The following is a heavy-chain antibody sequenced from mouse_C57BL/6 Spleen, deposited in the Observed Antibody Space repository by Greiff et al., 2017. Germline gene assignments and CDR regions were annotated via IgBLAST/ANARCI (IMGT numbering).Heavy chain of an antibody. J-gene: IGHJ3*01. Sequence: QVQLQQSGPELVKPGASVKLSCKASGYTFTSYDINWVKQRPGQGLEWIGWIYPRDGSTKYNEKFKGKATLTVDTSSSTAYMELRSLASEDSAVYFCERDDYYDGDYGRFAYWGQGTLVTVSA. CDR3: ERDDYYDGDYGRFAY. V-gene: IGHV1-85*01. CDR1: GYTFTSYD. CDR2: IYPRDGST. D-gene: IGHD2-3*01.